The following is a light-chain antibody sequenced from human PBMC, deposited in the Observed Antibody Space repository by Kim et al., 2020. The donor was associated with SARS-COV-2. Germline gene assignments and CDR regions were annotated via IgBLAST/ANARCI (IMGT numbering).Light chain of an antibody. V-gene: IGLV3-1*01. CDR2: EDH. CDR3: QAWDSNTVV. J-gene: IGLJ3*02. CDR1: KLGDKN. Sequence: SYELTQPPSVSVSPGQTASITCSGDKLGDKNVCWYQQKPGQSPVLVIYEDHKRPSGIPERFSGSNSGNTATLTIRGTQAMDEADYYCQAWDSNTVVFGGG.